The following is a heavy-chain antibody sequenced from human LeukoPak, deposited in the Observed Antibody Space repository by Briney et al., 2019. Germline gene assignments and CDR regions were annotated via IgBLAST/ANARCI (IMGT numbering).Heavy chain of an antibody. CDR2: ISWNSGSI. Sequence: PGGSLRLSCAASGFTFDDYAMRWVRHAPGKGLEWVSGISWNSGSIGYADSVKGRFTISRDNAKNSLYLQMNSLRAEDTAVYYCARRSSGWSGDPYGMDVWGQGTTVTVSS. D-gene: IGHD6-19*01. CDR1: GFTFDDYA. CDR3: ARRSSGWSGDPYGMDV. V-gene: IGHV3-9*01. J-gene: IGHJ6*02.